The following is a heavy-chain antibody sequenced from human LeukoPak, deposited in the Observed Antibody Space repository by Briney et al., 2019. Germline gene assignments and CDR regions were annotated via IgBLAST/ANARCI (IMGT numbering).Heavy chain of an antibody. CDR2: IYYSGKT. Sequence: PSETLSLTCTVSGGSISSFYWSWLRQPPGKGLEGIGYIYYSGKTNYSPSLNSRIIISADPSNTHFSLQVNPVPAAATAVYYSARTRPLFLWGERTLVSVPS. D-gene: IGHD2-21*01. V-gene: IGHV4-59*08. CDR1: GGSISSFY. CDR3: ARTRPLFL. J-gene: IGHJ4*02.